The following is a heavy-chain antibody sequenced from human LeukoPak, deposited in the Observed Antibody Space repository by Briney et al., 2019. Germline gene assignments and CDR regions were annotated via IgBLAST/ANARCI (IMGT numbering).Heavy chain of an antibody. CDR1: GFTFRTYA. Sequence: GGSLRLSCEASGFTFRTYAMHCVRQAPGKGLEWVAVISYDGGSQKYADSVEGRLTISRDNSKNTLYLQMSSLRAEDTAVYFCARNRNTDPVYYYFGMDVWGQGTTVSVSS. D-gene: IGHD1-14*01. J-gene: IGHJ6*02. CDR3: ARNRNTDPVYYYFGMDV. CDR2: ISYDGGSQ. V-gene: IGHV3-30*04.